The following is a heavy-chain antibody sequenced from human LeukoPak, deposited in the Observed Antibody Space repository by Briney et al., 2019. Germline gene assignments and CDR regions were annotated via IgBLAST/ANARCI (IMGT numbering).Heavy chain of an antibody. V-gene: IGHV3-23*01. CDR3: TTPGDSGWYNH. CDR1: GFTFSNYA. D-gene: IGHD6-19*01. J-gene: IGHJ4*02. CDR2: ISRNGAHP. Sequence: GGSLRLSCAATGFTFSNYAMSWVRQAPGKGLEWVSVISRNGAHPYYIDSVRDRFTVSRDNSKNIMYLQMNSLRAEDAALYYCTTPGDSGWYNHWGQGTLVTDSS.